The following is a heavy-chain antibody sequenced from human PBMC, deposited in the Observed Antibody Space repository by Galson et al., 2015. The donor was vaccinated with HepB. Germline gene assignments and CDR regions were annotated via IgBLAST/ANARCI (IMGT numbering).Heavy chain of an antibody. Sequence: SLRLSCAASEFSFSYYEMNWVRQAPGKGLEWVSYISDTGRTTNYADSVKGRFTTSRDNVKKLLYLQMNSLGAEDTAVYYCARDGARDYDSSGYYHYWYFDLWGRGTLVTVSS. D-gene: IGHD3-22*01. CDR2: ISDTGRTT. CDR1: EFSFSYYE. V-gene: IGHV3-48*03. J-gene: IGHJ2*01. CDR3: ARDGARDYDSSGYYHYWYFDL.